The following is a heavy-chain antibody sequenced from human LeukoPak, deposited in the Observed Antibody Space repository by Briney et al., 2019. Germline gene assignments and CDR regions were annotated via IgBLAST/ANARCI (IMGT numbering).Heavy chain of an antibody. D-gene: IGHD6-19*01. CDR1: GFTFSSYD. V-gene: IGHV3-48*03. CDR2: ISSSGSSI. CDR3: ARTPSAWFFDC. J-gene: IGHJ4*02. Sequence: GGSLRLSCAASGFTFSSYDMNWVRQAPGKGLEWVSFISSSGSSIYYADSVKGRFTVSRDNAKSSLYLQMNSLRAEDTALYYCARTPSAWFFDCWGQGTLVTVSS.